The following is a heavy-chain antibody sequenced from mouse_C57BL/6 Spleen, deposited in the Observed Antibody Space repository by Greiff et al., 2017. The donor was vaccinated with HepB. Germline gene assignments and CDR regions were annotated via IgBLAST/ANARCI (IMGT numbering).Heavy chain of an antibody. CDR3: TREHYYGSSYVFDY. J-gene: IGHJ2*01. Sequence: QVQLQQSGAELVRPGASVTLSCKASGYTFTDYEMHWVKQTPVHGLEWIGAIDPETGGTAYNQKFKGKAILTADKSSSTAYMELRSLTSEDSAVYYCTREHYYGSSYVFDYWGQGTTLTVSS. CDR1: GYTFTDYE. D-gene: IGHD1-1*01. V-gene: IGHV1-15*01. CDR2: IDPETGGT.